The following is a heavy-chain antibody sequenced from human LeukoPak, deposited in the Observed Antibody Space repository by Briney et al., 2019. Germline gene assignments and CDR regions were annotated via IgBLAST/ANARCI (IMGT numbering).Heavy chain of an antibody. J-gene: IGHJ3*02. CDR3: ARDRGRRDALDI. Sequence: ASVKVSCKASGYTFTGYYMHWVRQAPGQGLEWMGWINPNSGGTNYAQRFQGRVTMTRDTSISTAYMELSRLRSDDTAVYYCARDRGRRDALDIWGQGTMVTVSS. V-gene: IGHV1-2*02. CDR1: GYTFTGYY. CDR2: INPNSGGT.